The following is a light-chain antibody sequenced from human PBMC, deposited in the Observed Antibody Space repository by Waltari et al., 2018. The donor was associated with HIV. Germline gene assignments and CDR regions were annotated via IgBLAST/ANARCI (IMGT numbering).Light chain of an antibody. CDR2: EVN. Sequence: QSALTQPPAASGSPGQSVTIPCTGPSSDGGTYDYVYWYPQHQSKAPKLLIYEVNKRPSWGPDRFSGSKSGNTASLTVSGLQAEDEAEYSCTSYAGINPVAFGGGTKLTVL. V-gene: IGLV2-8*01. CDR1: SSDGGTYDY. J-gene: IGLJ2*01. CDR3: TSYAGINPVA.